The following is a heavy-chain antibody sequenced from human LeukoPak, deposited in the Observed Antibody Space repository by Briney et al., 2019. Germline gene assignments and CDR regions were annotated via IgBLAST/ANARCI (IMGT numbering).Heavy chain of an antibody. CDR3: ARAKAVAGHDAFDI. V-gene: IGHV3-7*03. J-gene: IGHJ3*02. D-gene: IGHD6-19*01. CDR2: IKQDGSEK. CDR1: GFTFSSYW. Sequence: GGSLRLSCAASGFTFSSYWMSWVRQAPGKGLEWVANIKQDGSEKYYVDSVKGRFTISRDNAKNSLYLQMNSLRAEDTAVYYCARAKAVAGHDAFDIWGQGTMVTVSS.